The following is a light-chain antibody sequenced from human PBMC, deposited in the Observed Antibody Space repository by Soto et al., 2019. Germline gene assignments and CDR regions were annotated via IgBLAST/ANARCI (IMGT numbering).Light chain of an antibody. Sequence: QSALTQPASVSGSPGQSITISCTGTSSDIGGYDYVSWYQQHPGKPPKLIIYDVSNRPSGVSNRFSGSKSGNTASLTISGLQAEDEADYCCCSHTGRGYVFGTGTKLTVL. V-gene: IGLV2-14*01. CDR1: SSDIGGYDY. CDR3: CSHTGRGYV. CDR2: DVS. J-gene: IGLJ1*01.